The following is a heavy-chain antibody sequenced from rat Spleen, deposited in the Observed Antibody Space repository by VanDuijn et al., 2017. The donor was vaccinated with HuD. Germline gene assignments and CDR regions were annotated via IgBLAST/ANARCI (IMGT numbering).Heavy chain of an antibody. CDR2: MGSGGST. J-gene: IGHJ2*01. CDR1: GFSLTSYS. CDR3: AREEGGFDY. D-gene: IGHD1-11*01. V-gene: IGHV2-45*01. Sequence: QVQLMESGPGLVQPSETLSLTCTVSGFSLTSYSVHWVRQPPGKGLEWMGVMGSGGSTDYDSALKSRLSISRDTSKNQVFLKMNSLQSEDTSTYYCAREEGGFDYWGQGVMVTVSS.